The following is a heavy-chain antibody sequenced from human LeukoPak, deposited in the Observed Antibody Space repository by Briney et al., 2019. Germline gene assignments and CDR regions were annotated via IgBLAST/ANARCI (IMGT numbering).Heavy chain of an antibody. V-gene: IGHV3-49*04. Sequence: GGSLRLSCTASGFTFGDYAMTWVRQAPGKGLEWVGFIRSKAYGGTTEFAASVKVRFVISRDDSKSIVYLQMNRLETEDTDVYYCTAYDPSDYYGMDVWGQGTTVTVS. CDR2: IRSKAYGGTT. J-gene: IGHJ6*02. CDR3: TAYDPSDYYGMDV. D-gene: IGHD5-12*01. CDR1: GFTFGDYA.